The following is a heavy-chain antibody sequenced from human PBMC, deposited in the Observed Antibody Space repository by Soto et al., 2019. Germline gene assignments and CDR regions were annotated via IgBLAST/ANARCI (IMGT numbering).Heavy chain of an antibody. CDR3: ARGASDFWGGYPEIHFFDS. D-gene: IGHD3-3*01. Sequence: ASVKVSCKASGYTFTSYGISWVRQAPGQGLEWMGWISAYNGNTNYAQKLQGRVTMTTDTSTSTAYMELRSLRGDDTAVYYCARGASDFWGGYPEIHFFDSWGQGTLVTVSS. CDR1: GYTFTSYG. J-gene: IGHJ4*02. CDR2: ISAYNGNT. V-gene: IGHV1-18*01.